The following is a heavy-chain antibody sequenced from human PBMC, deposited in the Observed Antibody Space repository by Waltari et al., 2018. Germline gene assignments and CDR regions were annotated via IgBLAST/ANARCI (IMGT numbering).Heavy chain of an antibody. D-gene: IGHD5-12*01. V-gene: IGHV1-24*01. J-gene: IGHJ4*02. CDR3: ATDHHRQSGDDI. CDR2: YDPEEGET. Sequence: QVQLVQSGAEVKKPGASVNVSCKVSGYTLADSSMHWVRQAHGKGLEWMGGYDPEEGETINARSCQGRVATPEDTYTDTADRELSSLTSEDTAVYYCATDHHRQSGDDIWGQGTLVTVSS. CDR1: GYTLADSS.